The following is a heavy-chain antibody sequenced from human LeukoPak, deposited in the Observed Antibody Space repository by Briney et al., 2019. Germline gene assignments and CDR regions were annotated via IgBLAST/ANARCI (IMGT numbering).Heavy chain of an antibody. V-gene: IGHV4-4*07. CDR1: GGSISSYY. D-gene: IGHD2-2*01. CDR3: ARESGGYCSSTSCHFDY. CDR2: IYTSGST. J-gene: IGHJ4*02. Sequence: SETLSLTCTVSGGSISSYYWSWIRQPAGKGLEWIGRIYTSGSTNYNPSLKSRVTMSVDTSKNQFSLKLSSVTAADTAVYYCARESGGYCSSTSCHFDYWGQGTLVTVSS.